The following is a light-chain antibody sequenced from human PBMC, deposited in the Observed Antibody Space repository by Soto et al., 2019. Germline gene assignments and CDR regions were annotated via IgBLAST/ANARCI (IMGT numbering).Light chain of an antibody. CDR2: DAS. CDR1: QSIGRW. J-gene: IGKJ1*01. Sequence: DIPMTQSPSTLSASVGDRVTITCRASQSIGRWLAWYQQKPGKAPNLLIYDASSLEGGVPSRFSGSESGTEVILTISSLQPDDFATYFCQHCITYSSTFGNGTKVEI. V-gene: IGKV1-5*01. CDR3: QHCITYSST.